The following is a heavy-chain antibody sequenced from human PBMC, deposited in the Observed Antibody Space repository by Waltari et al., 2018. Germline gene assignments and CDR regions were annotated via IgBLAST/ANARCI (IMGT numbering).Heavy chain of an antibody. V-gene: IGHV4-59*01. Sequence: QVQLQESGPGLVKPSETLSLTCTVSGGSISSYYWSWIRQPHGKGLEWIGYIYYSGSTNYNPSLKSRVTISVDTSKNQFSLKLSSVTAADTAVYYCARAIGYCSSTSCYTLDPWGQGTLVTVSS. CDR1: GGSISSYY. CDR2: IYYSGST. D-gene: IGHD2-2*02. CDR3: ARAIGYCSSTSCYTLDP. J-gene: IGHJ5*02.